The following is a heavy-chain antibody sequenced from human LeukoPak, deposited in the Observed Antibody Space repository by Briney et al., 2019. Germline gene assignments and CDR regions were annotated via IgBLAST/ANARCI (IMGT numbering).Heavy chain of an antibody. Sequence: SQTLSLTCTVSGGSISSGDYYWSWIRQPPGKGLEWIGYIYSSGSTYYNPSLKSRVTISVDTSKNQFSLKLSSVTAADTAVYYCARAGIVVVPAAMPGPNDAFDIWGQGTMVTVSS. CDR2: IYSSGST. V-gene: IGHV4-30-4*01. CDR1: GGSISSGDYY. J-gene: IGHJ3*02. D-gene: IGHD2-2*01. CDR3: ARAGIVVVPAAMPGPNDAFDI.